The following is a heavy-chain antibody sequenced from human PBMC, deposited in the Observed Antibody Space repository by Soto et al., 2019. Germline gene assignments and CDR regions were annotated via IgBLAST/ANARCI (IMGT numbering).Heavy chain of an antibody. V-gene: IGHV5-10-1*01. Sequence: GESLKLSCTGSGYSFTRYWISWVRQMPGKGLEWMGRIDPSDSYTNYSPSFQGHVTISADKSISTAYLQWSSLKASDTAMYYCASLLYSSSHYYYYGMDVWGQGTTVTVSS. CDR3: ASLLYSSSHYYYYGMDV. D-gene: IGHD6-13*01. J-gene: IGHJ6*02. CDR2: IDPSDSYT. CDR1: GYSFTRYW.